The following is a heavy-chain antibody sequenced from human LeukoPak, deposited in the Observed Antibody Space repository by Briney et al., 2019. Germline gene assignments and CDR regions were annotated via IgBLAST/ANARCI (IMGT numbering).Heavy chain of an antibody. CDR3: ARALGYCSGGSCTRGYNWFDP. V-gene: IGHV4-39*01. Sequence: SETLSLTCTVSGGSISSSDYYWGWLRQPPGKGLEWIGSIYYGGSTHYNPSLKSRVTISVDTSMNQFSLKLSFVTIADTAVYYCARALGYCSGGSCTRGYNWFDPWGQGTLVTVPS. J-gene: IGHJ5*02. D-gene: IGHD2-15*01. CDR1: GGSISSSDYY. CDR2: IYYGGST.